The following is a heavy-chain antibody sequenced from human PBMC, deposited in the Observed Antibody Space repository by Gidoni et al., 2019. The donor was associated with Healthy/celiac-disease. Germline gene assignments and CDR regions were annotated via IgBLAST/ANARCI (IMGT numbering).Heavy chain of an antibody. CDR1: GFTFSSYS. Sequence: EVQLVESGGGLVKPGGSLRLSCAASGFTFSSYSMNWVRQAPGKGLEWVSSISSSSSYIYYADSVKGRFTISRDNAKNSLYLQMNSLRAEDTAVYYCARGGPGRGNWKVDDGDIWGQGTMVTVSS. CDR2: ISSSSSYI. J-gene: IGHJ3*02. D-gene: IGHD1-20*01. CDR3: ARGGPGRGNWKVDDGDI. V-gene: IGHV3-21*01.